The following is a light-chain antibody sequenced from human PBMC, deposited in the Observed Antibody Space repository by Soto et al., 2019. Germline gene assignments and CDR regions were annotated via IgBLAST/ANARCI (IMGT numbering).Light chain of an antibody. V-gene: IGLV2-8*01. Sequence: QSALTQPPSASGSPGQSVTISCTGTSSDVGVYSYVSWYQQHPGKAPKLMIHDVTKRPSGVPDRFSGSKSGNTASLTVSGLQAEDEADYYCSSYAGSNNMYVVFGGGTKVTVL. CDR1: SSDVGVYSY. CDR2: DVT. CDR3: SSYAGSNNMYVV. J-gene: IGLJ2*01.